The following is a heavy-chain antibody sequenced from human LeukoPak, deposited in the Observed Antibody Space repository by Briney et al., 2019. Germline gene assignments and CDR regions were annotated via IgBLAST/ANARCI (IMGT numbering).Heavy chain of an antibody. CDR2: TYYSGST. D-gene: IGHD4-17*01. CDR3: ARGGRYGDYGIDY. J-gene: IGHJ4*02. V-gene: IGHV4-59*12. CDR1: DGSMSGYY. Sequence: PSETLSLTCTVSDGSMSGYYWSWIRQPPGKGLEWIGYTYYSGSTNYNPSLKSRVTISVDTSKNQFSLKLSSVTAADTAVYYCARGGRYGDYGIDYWGQGTLVTVSS.